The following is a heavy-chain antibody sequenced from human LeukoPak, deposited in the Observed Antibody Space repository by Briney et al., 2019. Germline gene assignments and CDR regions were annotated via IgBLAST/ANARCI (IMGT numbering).Heavy chain of an antibody. Sequence: SETLSLTCTVSGGSISSDYWSWIRQPPGKGLEWIGYIYYSGSTNYNPSLKSRVTISADTSENQFSLKLSSVTAADTAVYYCARVTRGDYGSETYYPHNLDYWGQGTLVTVSS. J-gene: IGHJ4*02. D-gene: IGHD3-10*01. V-gene: IGHV4-59*08. CDR3: ARVTRGDYGSETYYPHNLDY. CDR1: GGSISSDY. CDR2: IYYSGST.